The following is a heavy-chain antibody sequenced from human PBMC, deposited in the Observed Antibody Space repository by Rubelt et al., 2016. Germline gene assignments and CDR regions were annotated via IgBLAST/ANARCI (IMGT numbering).Heavy chain of an antibody. V-gene: IGHV3-74*01. CDR3: TRYVDYRIDY. CDR1: GFLVSEYV. J-gene: IGHJ4*02. Sequence: EVQLVESGGGLVQPGGSLRLSCAASGFLVSEYVMHWVRHAPGKGLMWVSRLNHDGTDISYTESVKGRFTISRDNARNTLFLQMNSLRAEDTAVYFCTRYVDYRIDYWGLGTLVTVSS. D-gene: IGHD3/OR15-3a*01. CDR2: LNHDGTDI.